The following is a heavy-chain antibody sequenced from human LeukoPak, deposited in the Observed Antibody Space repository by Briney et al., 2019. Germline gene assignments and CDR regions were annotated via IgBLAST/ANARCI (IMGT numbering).Heavy chain of an antibody. CDR3: ANLPTPGYSSSWYVFGGNY. J-gene: IGHJ4*02. D-gene: IGHD6-13*01. CDR2: ISGSGGST. V-gene: IGHV3-23*01. Sequence: GGSLRLSCAASGFSFSNYAMSWVRQAPGKGLEWVSVISGSGGSTYYADSVKGRFTLSRDNSKNTLCLQMNSLRAEDTAVYYCANLPTPGYSSSWYVFGGNYWGQGTLVTVSS. CDR1: GFSFSNYA.